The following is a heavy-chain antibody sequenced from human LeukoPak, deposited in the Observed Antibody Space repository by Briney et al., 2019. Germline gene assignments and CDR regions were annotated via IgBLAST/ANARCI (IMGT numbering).Heavy chain of an antibody. CDR3: ARAAVPVERYYYMDV. V-gene: IGHV3-33*08. Sequence: GGSLRLSCAASGFTFSNYGMHWVRQAPGKGLEWVAVIWYGGSNKYYADSVKGRFTISRDNAKNSLYLQMNSLRAEDTAVYYCARAAVPVERYYYMDVWGKGTTVTVSS. J-gene: IGHJ6*03. CDR2: IWYGGSNK. CDR1: GFTFSNYG. D-gene: IGHD2-2*01.